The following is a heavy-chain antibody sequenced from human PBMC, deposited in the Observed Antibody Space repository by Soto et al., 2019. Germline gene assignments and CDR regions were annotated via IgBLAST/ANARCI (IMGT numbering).Heavy chain of an antibody. CDR2: IYYGGST. CDR1: GGSLSSYY. J-gene: IGHJ4*02. CDR3: ARHHLGSCGGSNCTYYFDY. Sequence: SETLSLTCTVSGGSLSSYYWSWIRQPPGGGLEWIGYIYYGGSTNYNPSLKSRVTISVDTSKNQLSLKLNSVIDADTAVYYCARHHLGSCGGSNCTYYFDYWGQGTLVTVSS. D-gene: IGHD2-15*01. V-gene: IGHV4-59*08.